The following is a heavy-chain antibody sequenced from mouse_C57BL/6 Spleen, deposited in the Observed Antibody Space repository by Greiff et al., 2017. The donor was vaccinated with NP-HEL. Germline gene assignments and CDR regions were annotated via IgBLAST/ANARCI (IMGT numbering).Heavy chain of an antibody. Sequence: VQLQQSGPGLVQPSQSLSITCTVSGFSLTSYGVHWVRQSPGKGLEWLGVIWSGGSTDYNAAFISRLSISKDNSKSQVFFKMNSLHADDTAIYYCARSSTVVVPYAMDYWGQRTSVTGSP. J-gene: IGHJ4*01. V-gene: IGHV2-2*01. D-gene: IGHD1-1*01. CDR1: GFSLTSYG. CDR2: IWSGGST. CDR3: ARSSTVVVPYAMDY.